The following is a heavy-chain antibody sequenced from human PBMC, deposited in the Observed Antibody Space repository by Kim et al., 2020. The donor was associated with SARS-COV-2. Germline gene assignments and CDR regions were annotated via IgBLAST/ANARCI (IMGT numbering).Heavy chain of an antibody. Sequence: SETLSLTCTVSGGSISSGGYYWSWIRQHPGKGLEWIGYIYYSGSTYYNPSLKSRVTISVDTSKNQFSLKLSSVTAADTAVYYCARVAVLRFLEWLAYFDYWGQGTLVTVSS. J-gene: IGHJ4*02. CDR1: GGSISSGGYY. V-gene: IGHV4-31*03. D-gene: IGHD3-3*01. CDR3: ARVAVLRFLEWLAYFDY. CDR2: IYYSGST.